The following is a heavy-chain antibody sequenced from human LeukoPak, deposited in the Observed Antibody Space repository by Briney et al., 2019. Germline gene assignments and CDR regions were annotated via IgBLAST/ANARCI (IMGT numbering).Heavy chain of an antibody. CDR2: IYYSGST. D-gene: IGHD6-19*01. CDR1: GGSISTYY. J-gene: IGHJ4*02. Sequence: SETLSLTCTVSGGSISTYYWSWIRQPPGKGLEWIGYIYYSGSTNYNPSLKNRVTISVDTSKNQFSLKLSSVTAADTAVYYCARHGSGWYTPGSPPKYYFDYWGQGTLVTVSS. CDR3: ARHGSGWYTPGSPPKYYFDY. V-gene: IGHV4-59*08.